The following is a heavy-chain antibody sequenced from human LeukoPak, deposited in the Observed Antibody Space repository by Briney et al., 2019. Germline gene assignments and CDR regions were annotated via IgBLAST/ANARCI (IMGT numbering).Heavy chain of an antibody. J-gene: IGHJ4*02. V-gene: IGHV3-53*01. CDR1: GFTISSNY. CDR2: IYSGGSI. CDR3: ASGKETSMAQGY. Sequence: GGSLRLSCAVSGFTISSNYMTWVRQAPGKGLEWVSVIYSGGSIYYADSVKGRFTISRDISKNTVDLQLNSLRAEDTAVYYCASGKETSMAQGYWGQGTLVTVSS. D-gene: IGHD5-18*01.